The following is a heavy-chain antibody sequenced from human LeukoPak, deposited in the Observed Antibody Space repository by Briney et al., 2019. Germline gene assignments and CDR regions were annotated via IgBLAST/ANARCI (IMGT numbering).Heavy chain of an antibody. V-gene: IGHV3-30-3*01. D-gene: IGHD3-22*01. J-gene: IGHJ4*02. Sequence: GGSLRLSCAASGFTFSSYAMHWVRQAPGKGLEWVAVISYDGSNKYYADSVKGRFTISRDNSKNTLYLQMNSLRAEDTAVYYCARTYDSFGPSAIGLFDIWGQGALVTVSS. CDR2: ISYDGSNK. CDR1: GFTFSSYA. CDR3: ARTYDSFGPSAIGLFDI.